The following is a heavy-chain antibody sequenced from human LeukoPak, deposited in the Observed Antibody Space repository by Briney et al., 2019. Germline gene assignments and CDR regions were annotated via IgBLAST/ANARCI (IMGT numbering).Heavy chain of an antibody. J-gene: IGHJ5*02. CDR3: AAGGWGLRDTLNWFDP. V-gene: IGHV1-69*06. CDR2: IIPIFGTA. CDR1: GGTFSSYA. Sequence: AASVKVSCKASGGTFSSYAISWVRQAPGQGLEWMGGIIPIFGTANYAQKFQGRVTITADKSTNTAYMELSSLRSEDTAVYYCAAGGWGLRDTLNWFDPWGQGTLVTVSS. D-gene: IGHD7-27*01.